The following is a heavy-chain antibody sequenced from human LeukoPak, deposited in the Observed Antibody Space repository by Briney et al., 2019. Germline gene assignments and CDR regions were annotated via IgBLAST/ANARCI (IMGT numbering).Heavy chain of an antibody. V-gene: IGHV3-9*01. CDR3: AKDAQSGYSFGYYFDS. J-gene: IGHJ4*02. CDR1: GFAFDDHG. D-gene: IGHD5-12*01. Sequence: HPGGSLRLSCAASGFAFDDHGMHWVRHAPGKGLEWVSSVSWKSGSKGYADSVKGRFTISRDNAKNSVYLQMNSLRVEDTALYYCAKDAQSGYSFGYYFDSWGLGTLVTVSS. CDR2: VSWKSGSK.